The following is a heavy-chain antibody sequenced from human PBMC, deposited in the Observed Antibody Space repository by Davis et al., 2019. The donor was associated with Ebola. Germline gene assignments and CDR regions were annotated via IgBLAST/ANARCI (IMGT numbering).Heavy chain of an antibody. Sequence: GESLKISCIDSVITFSSYAMTWVRQAPGKGLEWVAVISYDGSNKYYADSVKGRFTISRDNSKNTLYLQMNSLRAEDTAVYYCARDGVFQGYSYGYDYWGQGTLVTVSS. J-gene: IGHJ4*02. CDR2: ISYDGSNK. CDR3: ARDGVFQGYSYGYDY. D-gene: IGHD5-18*01. CDR1: VITFSSYA. V-gene: IGHV3-30-3*01.